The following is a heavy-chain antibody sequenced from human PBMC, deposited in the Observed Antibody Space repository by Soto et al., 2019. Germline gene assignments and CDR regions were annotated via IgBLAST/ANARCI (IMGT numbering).Heavy chain of an antibody. CDR2: INGGRS. J-gene: IGHJ1*01. Sequence: EVQLLESGGGLVQPGGSLRLSCEASGITFSRYDMSWVRQAPGKGLEWVSAINGGRSFYGDSVEGRFTVSRDNSKNTLYLQMNSLRVEDTVIYYCETPAWDIWGQGTLVTVSS. CDR1: GITFSRYD. D-gene: IGHD1-26*01. CDR3: ETPAWDI. V-gene: IGHV3-23*01.